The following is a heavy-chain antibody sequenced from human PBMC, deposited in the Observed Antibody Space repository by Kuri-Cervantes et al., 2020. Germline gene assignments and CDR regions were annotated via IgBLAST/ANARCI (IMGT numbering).Heavy chain of an antibody. D-gene: IGHD3-10*01. CDR1: GFTVSSNY. V-gene: IGHV3-53*01. J-gene: IGHJ6*02. Sequence: GESLKISCAASGFTVSSNYMSWVRQAPGKGLEWVSVIYSGGSTYYADSVKGRFTISRDNSKNTLYLQMNSLRAEDTAVYYCARWGGGYYYSGMHVWGQGTTVTVSS. CDR3: ARWGGGYYYSGMHV. CDR2: IYSGGST.